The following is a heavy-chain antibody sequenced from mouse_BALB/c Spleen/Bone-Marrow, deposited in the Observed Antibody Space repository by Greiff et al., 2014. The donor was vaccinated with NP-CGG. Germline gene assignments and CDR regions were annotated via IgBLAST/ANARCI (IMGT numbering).Heavy chain of an antibody. Sequence: QVQLQQSGAELAKPGASVKMSCKASGYTFTTYWMHWVKQRPGQGLEWIGYINPSTGYTEYNQKFKDKATLTADKSSSTAYMQLSSLTSEDSAVYYCARPLRLYGSSPLCAMDYWGQGTSVTVSS. CDR1: GYTFTTYW. CDR2: INPSTGYT. D-gene: IGHD1-1*01. J-gene: IGHJ4*01. CDR3: ARPLRLYGSSPLCAMDY. V-gene: IGHV1-7*01.